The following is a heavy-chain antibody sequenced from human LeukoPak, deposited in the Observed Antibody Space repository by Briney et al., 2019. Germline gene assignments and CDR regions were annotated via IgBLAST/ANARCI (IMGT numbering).Heavy chain of an antibody. CDR2: ISGSGGST. CDR3: AKDLSSGWSAEYFQH. J-gene: IGHJ1*01. CDR1: GFTFSSYA. D-gene: IGHD6-19*01. V-gene: IGHV3-23*01. Sequence: GGSLRLSGAASGFTFSSYAMSWVRQAPGKGLEWVSAISGSGGSTYYADSVKGRFTISRDNSKNTLYLQMNSLRAEDTAVYYCAKDLSSGWSAEYFQHWGQGTLVTVSS.